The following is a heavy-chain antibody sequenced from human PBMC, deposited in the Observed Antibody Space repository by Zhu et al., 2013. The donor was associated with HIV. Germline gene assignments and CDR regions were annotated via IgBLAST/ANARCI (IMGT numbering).Heavy chain of an antibody. Sequence: QVQLVQSGAEVRKPGASVRLSCKVSGYTLTELSMHWVQQAPGRGLEWVGLIDPEEGEAVYAQRFQGRVTITADTSRDIVYMELTSLRSEDTAIFYCATVPSSGATYTLDIWGQGTMVTVSS. J-gene: IGHJ3*02. CDR2: IDPEEGEA. CDR1: GYTLTELS. CDR3: ATVPSSGATYTLDI. D-gene: IGHD1-26*01. V-gene: IGHV1-24*01.